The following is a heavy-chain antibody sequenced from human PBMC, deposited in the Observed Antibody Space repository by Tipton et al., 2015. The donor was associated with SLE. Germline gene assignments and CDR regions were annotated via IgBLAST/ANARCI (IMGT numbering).Heavy chain of an antibody. D-gene: IGHD3-10*01. Sequence: TLSLTCSVSGYSISIGYYWSWIRQPPGKGLEWLGYIYYTGSTNYNPSLKSRVTMSVDTSKNQFSLQLSSVTAADTAVYYCATPGYYGSGSSVAYWGQGMLVTVSS. V-gene: IGHV4-28*01. J-gene: IGHJ4*02. CDR3: ATPGYYGSGSSVAY. CDR2: IYYTGST. CDR1: GYSISIGYY.